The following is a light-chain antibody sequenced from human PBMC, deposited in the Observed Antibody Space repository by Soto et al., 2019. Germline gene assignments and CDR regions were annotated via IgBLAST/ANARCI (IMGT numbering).Light chain of an antibody. CDR2: DAS. CDR3: QQYYRSSIT. CDR1: QNIRNW. Sequence: DIQMTQSPSTLSASVGDSVTITCRASQNIRNWLAWYQQKPGKAPKLLIYDASSLERGVPSRFSGTGSGTEFTLTISSLQPDDFATYYCQQYYRSSITFGQGTRLEIK. V-gene: IGKV1-5*01. J-gene: IGKJ5*01.